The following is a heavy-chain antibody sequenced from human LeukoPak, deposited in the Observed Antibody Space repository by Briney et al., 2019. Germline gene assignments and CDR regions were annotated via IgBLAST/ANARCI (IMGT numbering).Heavy chain of an antibody. CDR2: IWYDGSNK. J-gene: IGHJ4*02. Sequence: GGSLRLSCAASGFTFSSYAMSWVRQAPGKGLEWVAVIWYDGSNKYYADSVKGRFTISRDNSKNTLYLQMNSLRAEDTAVYYCARGGEMATLRSDYWGQGTLVTVSS. CDR1: GFTFSSYA. V-gene: IGHV3-33*08. CDR3: ARGGEMATLRSDY. D-gene: IGHD5-24*01.